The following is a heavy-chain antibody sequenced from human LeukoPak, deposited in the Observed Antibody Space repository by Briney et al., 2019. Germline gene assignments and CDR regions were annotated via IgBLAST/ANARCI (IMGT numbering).Heavy chain of an antibody. CDR2: ISGSGDST. CDR1: GFTLRSYV. D-gene: IGHD3-16*02. J-gene: IGHJ4*02. V-gene: IGHV3-23*01. Sequence: GGSLRLSCVASGFTLRSYVMNWVRQTPGKGLEWVSSISGSGDSTFYADSVKGRFTISRDNAKNSLYLQMNSLRAEDTAVYYCARMVRSMRLGELSPYYFDYWGQGTLVTVSS. CDR3: ARMVRSMRLGELSPYYFDY.